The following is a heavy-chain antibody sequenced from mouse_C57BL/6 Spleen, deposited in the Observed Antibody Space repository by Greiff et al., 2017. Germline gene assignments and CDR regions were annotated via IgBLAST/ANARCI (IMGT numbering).Heavy chain of an antibody. Sequence: EVQLQQSGPELVKPGASVKISCKASGYSFTDYNMNWVKQSNGKSLEWIGVISPNDGTTSYNQKFKGKATLTVDQATSTPYLQHNSLTSEDSAVYYYARPSLLPFGYRGPGATLTVSS. V-gene: IGHV1-39*01. CDR1: GYSFTDYN. J-gene: IGHJ2*01. CDR2: ISPNDGTT. D-gene: IGHD2-3*01. CDR3: ARPSLLPFGY.